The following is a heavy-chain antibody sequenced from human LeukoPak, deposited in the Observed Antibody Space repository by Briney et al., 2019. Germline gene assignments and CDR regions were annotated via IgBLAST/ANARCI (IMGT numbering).Heavy chain of an antibody. V-gene: IGHV3-49*03. Sequence: GGSLRLSCIASGFTFGDYAMSWFRQAPGKGLEWVSFIRSKTHGGTTEYAASVKGRFTISRDDSKSVAYLQMNSLKTEDTAVYYCTRGVVPAAVSYWGQGTLVTVSS. CDR3: TRGVVPAAVSY. CDR2: IRSKTHGGTT. D-gene: IGHD2-2*01. J-gene: IGHJ4*02. CDR1: GFTFGDYA.